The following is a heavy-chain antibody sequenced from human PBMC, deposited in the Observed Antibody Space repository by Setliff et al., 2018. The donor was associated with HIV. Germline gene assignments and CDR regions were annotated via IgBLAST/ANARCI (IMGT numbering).Heavy chain of an antibody. J-gene: IGHJ6*02. CDR3: ARGRSCESDWCWLYYNYYYGMDV. CDR2: ITDDGTA. CDR1: GGSLTNYY. V-gene: IGHV4-34*01. Sequence: PSETLSLTCAVYGGSLTNYYWSWIRQSPGKGLEWIGEITDDGTATYTSSLKSRVTISLDTSKKQLSLKVTSVTAADTAIYYCARGRSCESDWCWLYYNYYYGMDVWAQGTAGTVS. D-gene: IGHD2-8*01.